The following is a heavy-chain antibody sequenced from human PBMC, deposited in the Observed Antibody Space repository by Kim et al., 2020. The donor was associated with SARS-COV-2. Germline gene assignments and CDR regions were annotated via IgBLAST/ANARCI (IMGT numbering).Heavy chain of an antibody. Sequence: GGSLRLSCAASGFTFSSYDMHWVRQATGKGLEWVSAIGTAGDTYYPGSVKGRFTISRENAKDSLSLQMNSLRAGNTAVSYCARVRQGYYYGSGSYYGMDV. V-gene: IGHV3-13*01. CDR2: IGTAGDT. D-gene: IGHD3-10*01. J-gene: IGHJ6*01. CDR3: ARVRQGYYYGSGSYYGMDV. CDR1: GFTFSSYD.